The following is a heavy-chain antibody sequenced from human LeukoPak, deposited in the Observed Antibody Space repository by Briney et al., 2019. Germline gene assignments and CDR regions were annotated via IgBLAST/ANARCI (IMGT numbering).Heavy chain of an antibody. V-gene: IGHV3-15*01. Sequence: KPGGSLTLSCAASGFTFSNAWMSWVRQAPGEGLEWVGRIKSKTDGGTTDYAAPVKRRFTISRHDSNNTLYLQMNSLKSEDTAVYYCTTPYYYDSRGYEDWGQGTLVTVSS. CDR1: GFTFSNAW. CDR2: IKSKTDGGTT. CDR3: TTPYYYDSRGYED. D-gene: IGHD3-22*01. J-gene: IGHJ4*02.